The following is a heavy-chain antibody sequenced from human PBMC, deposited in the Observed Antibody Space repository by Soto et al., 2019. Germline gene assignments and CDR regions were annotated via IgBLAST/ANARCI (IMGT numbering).Heavy chain of an antibody. D-gene: IGHD3-9*01. CDR3: ARGLGGNYDIMTGYYEVGY. CDR1: GYTFTSYD. CDR2: MNPNSGNT. J-gene: IGHJ4*02. V-gene: IGHV1-8*01. Sequence: ASVKVSCKASGYTFTSYDINWVRQATGQGLEWMGWMNPNSGNTGYAQKFQGRVTMTRNTSISTAYMELSSLRSEDTAVYYCARGLGGNYDIMTGYYEVGYWGQGTLVTVSS.